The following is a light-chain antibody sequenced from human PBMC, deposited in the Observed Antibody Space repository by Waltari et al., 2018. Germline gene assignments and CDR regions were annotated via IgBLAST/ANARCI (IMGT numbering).Light chain of an antibody. J-gene: IGKJ5*01. CDR3: QQYNDWPPLT. Sequence: EILMPPSPATLSVSPLERVTLSCRASQSIGTNLAWYQHKRGQAPRLLIYSASARPPGIPARFRGSGSGTEFTLTISSLQSEDFAVYYCQQYNDWPPLTFGQGTRLEIK. V-gene: IGKV3-15*01. CDR1: QSIGTN. CDR2: SAS.